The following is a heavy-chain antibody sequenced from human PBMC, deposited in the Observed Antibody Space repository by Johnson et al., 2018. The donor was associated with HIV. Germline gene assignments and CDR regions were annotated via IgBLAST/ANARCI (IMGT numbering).Heavy chain of an antibody. CDR2: ISWDGNST. D-gene: IGHD3-22*01. J-gene: IGHJ3*02. CDR1: GFTFDDYA. Sequence: VQLVESGGGLVQPGGSLRLSCAVSGFTFDDYAMHWVRQAPGKGLEWVSLISWDGNSTYYADSVKGRFTISRENSENSLYLQLNSLRAEDTALYYCAKVYYDSSGYGAFDIWGQGTMVTVSS. CDR3: AKVYYDSSGYGAFDI. V-gene: IGHV3-43D*03.